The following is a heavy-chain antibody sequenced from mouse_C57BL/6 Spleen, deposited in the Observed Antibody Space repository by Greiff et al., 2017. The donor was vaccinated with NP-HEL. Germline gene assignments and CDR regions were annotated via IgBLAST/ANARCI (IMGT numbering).Heavy chain of an antibody. V-gene: IGHV1S81*02. CDR3: ARIKNIVATYFDY. J-gene: IGHJ2*01. D-gene: IGHD1-1*01. CDR1: GYTFTSYW. Sequence: VQLQQSGAELVKAGASVKMSCKASGYTFTSYWMHWVKQRLGQGLEWFAETNPTNGRTYYNEKFKSKATLTVDKSSSTAYMLLSGPTFDDSAVYYLARIKNIVATYFDYWGQGTTLTDSS. CDR2: TNPTNGRT.